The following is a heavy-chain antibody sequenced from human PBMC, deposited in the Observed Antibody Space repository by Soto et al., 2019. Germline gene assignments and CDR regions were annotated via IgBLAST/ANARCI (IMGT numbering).Heavy chain of an antibody. Sequence: PSETLSLTRTVSGGSVSSNSYSWGWIRQSPGKGLEWIGTIYYSGSTYYNPSLKSRVTISVDTSKNQFSLKLSSVTAADTAVYYCARLSIPGPAHYWGQGTLVTVSS. V-gene: IGHV4-39*01. CDR1: GGSVSSNSYS. J-gene: IGHJ4*02. CDR2: IYYSGST. CDR3: ARLSIPGPAHY.